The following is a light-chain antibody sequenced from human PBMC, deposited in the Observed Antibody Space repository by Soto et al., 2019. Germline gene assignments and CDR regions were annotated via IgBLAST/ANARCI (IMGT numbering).Light chain of an antibody. CDR3: QTWGTGIHVV. J-gene: IGLJ2*01. CDR1: SGHNSYI. V-gene: IGLV4-69*01. CDR2: LNSDGSH. Sequence: QSVLTQSPSASASLGASVKFTCTLSSGHNSYIIAWHQQQPEKGPRYLMKLNSDGSHTKGDGIPDRFSGSSSGAERYLTISNLQSEDEADYYCQTWGTGIHVVFGGGTKLTVL.